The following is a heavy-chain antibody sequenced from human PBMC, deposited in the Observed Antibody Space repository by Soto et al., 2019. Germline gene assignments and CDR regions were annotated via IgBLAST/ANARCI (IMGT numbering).Heavy chain of an antibody. V-gene: IGHV1-69*06. CDR3: ASSSGNNYGVGTNYYFDY. J-gene: IGHJ4*02. D-gene: IGHD1-26*01. CDR1: GGTSSTYS. Sequence: SVKVSCKTSGGTSSTYSIVWVRQAPGEGLEWMGGIIPIFGTANYAQKFQDRVTITADKSTNTAFMELSSLKSEDTAMYYCASSSGNNYGVGTNYYFDYWGQGTLVTVSS. CDR2: IIPIFGTA.